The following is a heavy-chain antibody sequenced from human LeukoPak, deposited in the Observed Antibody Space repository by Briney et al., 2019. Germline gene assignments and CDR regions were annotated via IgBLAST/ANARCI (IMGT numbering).Heavy chain of an antibody. CDR3: ARLVRDYYDSSGYHDAFDI. J-gene: IGHJ3*02. CDR1: GYSFASYW. CDR2: IYPDDSDT. V-gene: IGHV5-51*01. Sequence: GESLKISGKGSGYSFASYWIGWVRQMPGKGLELMGIIYPDDSDTRYSPSFQGQVTISADKSISLSSLQLSSLKASDTDMYYCARLVRDYYDSSGYHDAFDIWGQGTMVTVSS. D-gene: IGHD3-22*01.